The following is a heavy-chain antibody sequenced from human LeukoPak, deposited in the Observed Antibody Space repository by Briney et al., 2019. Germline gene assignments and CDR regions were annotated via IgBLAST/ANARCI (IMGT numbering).Heavy chain of an antibody. CDR2: IIPILGIA. CDR1: GGTFSSYA. CDR3: ARDFPRSIVGATYYFDY. V-gene: IGHV1-69*04. Sequence: SVKVSCKASGGTFSSYAISWVRQAPGQGLEWMGRIIPILGIANYAQKFQGRVTITADKSTSTAYMELSSLRSEDTAVYYCARDFPRSIVGATYYFDYWGQGTLVNVPS. J-gene: IGHJ4*02. D-gene: IGHD1-26*01.